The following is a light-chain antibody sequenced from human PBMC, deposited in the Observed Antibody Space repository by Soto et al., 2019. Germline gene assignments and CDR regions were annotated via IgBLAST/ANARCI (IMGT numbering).Light chain of an antibody. CDR1: SSDLGGDNY. Sequence: QSALTQPASVSGSPGQSITISCTGPSSDLGGDNYVSWYQQHPGKAPKLMIYEVSNRPSGVSNRFSGSKSGNTASLTISGLQGEDEADYYCSSYTSSSIAYVFGTGTKVTVL. V-gene: IGLV2-14*01. CDR3: SSYTSSSIAYV. CDR2: EVS. J-gene: IGLJ1*01.